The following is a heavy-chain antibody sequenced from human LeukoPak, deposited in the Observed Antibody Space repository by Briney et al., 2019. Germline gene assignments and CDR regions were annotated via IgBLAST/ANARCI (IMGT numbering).Heavy chain of an antibody. Sequence: GGSLRLSCAASGFTFSSYAMSWVRQAPGKGLEWVSAISGSGGSTNYADSVKGRFTISRDNSKNTLYPQMNSLRAEDTAVYYCAKGTTYYDFWSGYPHDYWGQGTLVTVSS. D-gene: IGHD3-3*01. J-gene: IGHJ4*02. CDR2: ISGSGGST. V-gene: IGHV3-23*01. CDR1: GFTFSSYA. CDR3: AKGTTYYDFWSGYPHDY.